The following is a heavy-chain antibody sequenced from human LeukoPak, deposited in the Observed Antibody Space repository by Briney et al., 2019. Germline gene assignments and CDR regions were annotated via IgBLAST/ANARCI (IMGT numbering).Heavy chain of an antibody. J-gene: IGHJ5*02. V-gene: IGHV1-18*01. Sequence: ASVKVSCKASGYTFTSYGISWVRQAPGQGLEWMGWISAYNGNTNYAQKLQGRVTMTTDTSTSTAYMELRSLRSDDTAVYYCARDPRYCSGGSCYSAHWFDPWGQGTLVTVSS. CDR3: ARDPRYCSGGSCYSAHWFDP. D-gene: IGHD2-15*01. CDR2: ISAYNGNT. CDR1: GYTFTSYG.